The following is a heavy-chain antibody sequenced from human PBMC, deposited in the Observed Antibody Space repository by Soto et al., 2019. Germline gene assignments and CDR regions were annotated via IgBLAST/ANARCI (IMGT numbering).Heavy chain of an antibody. J-gene: IGHJ6*02. V-gene: IGHV1-69*01. CDR1: GGTFSSYA. CDR2: IIPIFGTA. Sequence: QVPLVQSGAEVKKPGSSVKVSCKASGGTFSSYAISWVRQAPGQGLEWMGGIIPIFGTANYAQKFQGRVTITADESTSTAYMELSSLRSEDTAVYYCARDRNTAMVTGYYYGMDVWGQGTTVTVSS. D-gene: IGHD5-18*01. CDR3: ARDRNTAMVTGYYYGMDV.